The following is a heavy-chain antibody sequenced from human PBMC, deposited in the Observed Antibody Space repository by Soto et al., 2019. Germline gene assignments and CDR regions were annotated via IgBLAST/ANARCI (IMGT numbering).Heavy chain of an antibody. CDR1: GFTFSSFN. Sequence: EVQLVESGGGLVNPGGSLRLSRATSGFTFSSFNMNWVRQAPGKGLGWVSSISSGGSYMYYADSAKGRFTISRDDAKASLYLQMNSLRAEDTAMYYCSSAWSNFDHWGQGTLVTVSS. V-gene: IGHV3-21*06. D-gene: IGHD2-8*02. CDR2: ISSGGSYM. CDR3: SSAWSNFDH. J-gene: IGHJ4*02.